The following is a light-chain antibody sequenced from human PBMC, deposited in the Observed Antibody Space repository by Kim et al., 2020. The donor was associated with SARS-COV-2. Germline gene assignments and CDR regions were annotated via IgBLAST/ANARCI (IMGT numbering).Light chain of an antibody. J-gene: IGLJ2*01. V-gene: IGLV3-19*01. CDR1: SLRRYY. CDR2: GKN. CDR3: NSRDSSGNHLV. Sequence: AMGTTVTITSQVDSLRRYYASWYQQKPGQAPVLVIYGKNNRPSGIPDRFSGSSSGNTASLTITGAQAEDEADYYCNSRDSSGNHLVFGGGTQLTVL.